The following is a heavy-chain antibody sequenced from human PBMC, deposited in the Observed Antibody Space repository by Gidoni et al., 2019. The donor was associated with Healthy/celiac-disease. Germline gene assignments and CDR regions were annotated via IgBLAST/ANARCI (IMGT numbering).Heavy chain of an antibody. CDR3: ARDGDIVVVPAAFDI. CDR1: GFTFSSYW. D-gene: IGHD2-2*01. Sequence: EVQLVESVGGLVQPGGSLRLSCAASGFTFSSYWMSWVRQAPGTGLEWVANIKQDGSEKYYVDSVKGRFTISRDNAKNSLYLQMNSLRAEDTAVYYCARDGDIVVVPAAFDIWGQGTMVTVSS. CDR2: IKQDGSEK. J-gene: IGHJ3*02. V-gene: IGHV3-7*01.